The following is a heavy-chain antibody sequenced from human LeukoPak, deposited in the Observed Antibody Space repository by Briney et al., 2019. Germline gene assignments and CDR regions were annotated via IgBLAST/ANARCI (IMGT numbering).Heavy chain of an antibody. CDR1: GFTFSSYW. V-gene: IGHV3-74*01. CDR2: INSDGSST. CDR3: ARDSRGYGDYVGFDY. D-gene: IGHD4-17*01. J-gene: IGHJ4*02. Sequence: GGSLRLSCAASGFTFSSYWMHWVRQAPGKGLVWVSRINSDGSSTSYADSVKGRFTISRDNAKNTLYLQMNSLRAEDTAVYYCARDSRGYGDYVGFDYWGQGTLVTVSS.